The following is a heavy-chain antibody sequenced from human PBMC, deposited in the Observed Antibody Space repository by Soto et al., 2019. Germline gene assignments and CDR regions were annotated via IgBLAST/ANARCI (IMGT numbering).Heavy chain of an antibody. J-gene: IGHJ6*02. CDR1: GLTVSANY. CDR3: VRPFPSGRNYGMDV. V-gene: IGHV3-53*01. Sequence: EVQLVESGGGLIQPGGSLKLSCAASGLTVSANYMSWVRQAPGKGLEWVSVIYNDGNTYYADSVKGRFAISRDASKNTLYLQMDSLRAEDTAVYYCVRPFPSGRNYGMDVWGQVTTVTVSS. D-gene: IGHD3-10*01. CDR2: IYNDGNT.